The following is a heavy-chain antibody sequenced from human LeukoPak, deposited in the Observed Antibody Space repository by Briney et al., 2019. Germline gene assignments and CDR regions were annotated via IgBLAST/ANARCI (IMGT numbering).Heavy chain of an antibody. Sequence: PGRSLRLSCAASGFTFSSHAMNWVRQAPGKGLEWVSNISGRGGSTYYADSVKGRLTISRDNSKNTLYLQMNSLRAEDTAVYYCAKSVGGTGDPVDYWGQGTLVIVSA. V-gene: IGHV3-23*01. J-gene: IGHJ4*02. CDR2: ISGRGGST. D-gene: IGHD6-19*01. CDR1: GFTFSSHA. CDR3: AKSVGGTGDPVDY.